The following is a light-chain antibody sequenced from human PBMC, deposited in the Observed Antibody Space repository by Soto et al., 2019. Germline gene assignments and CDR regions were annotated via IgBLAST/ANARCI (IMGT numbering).Light chain of an antibody. CDR2: DVS. V-gene: IGLV2-14*01. CDR3: SSYTSSNTLV. CDR1: SSDVGGYNS. Sequence: QSVLTQPASVSGSPGQSITISCTGTSSDVGGYNSVSWYQQHPGKAPKLMIYDVSNRPSGVSDRFSGSKSGNTASLTISGLHTEDEAEYYCSSYTSSNTLVFGGGTKLTVL. J-gene: IGLJ2*01.